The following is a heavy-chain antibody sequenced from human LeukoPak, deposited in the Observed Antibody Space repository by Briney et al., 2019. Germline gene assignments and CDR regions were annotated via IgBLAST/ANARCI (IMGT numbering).Heavy chain of an antibody. CDR3: AKGSITMIRGIRGMDY. V-gene: IGHV3-9*01. J-gene: IGHJ4*02. D-gene: IGHD3-10*01. CDR1: GFRFDDYA. Sequence: GGSLRLSCAVSGFRFDDYAMHWVRQAPGKGLEWVSGISWNSVSTGYADSVKGRFSISRDNAKNSLYLLMNSLRAEDTALYCCAKGSITMIRGIRGMDYWGQGTLVTVSS. CDR2: ISWNSVST.